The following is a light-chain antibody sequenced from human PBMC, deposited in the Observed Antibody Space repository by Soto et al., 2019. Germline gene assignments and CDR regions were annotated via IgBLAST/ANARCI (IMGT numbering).Light chain of an antibody. Sequence: NFMLTQPHSVSESPGKTVTISFTGSSGSIASNYVQWDQQRPGSAPTTVIYEDTQRPSGVPDRFSGSIDSSSNSASLTISGLKTEDEADYFCQSYDSSNVVFGGGTKLTVL. J-gene: IGLJ2*01. CDR3: QSYDSSNVV. CDR2: EDT. V-gene: IGLV6-57*02. CDR1: SGSIASNY.